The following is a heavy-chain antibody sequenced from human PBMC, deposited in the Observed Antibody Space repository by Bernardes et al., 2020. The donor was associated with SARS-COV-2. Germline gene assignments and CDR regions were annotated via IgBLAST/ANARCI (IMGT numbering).Heavy chain of an antibody. D-gene: IGHD2-2*01. J-gene: IGHJ3*02. V-gene: IGHV1-2*02. CDR1: GYTFSDYY. CDR3: ARRTFSSFDI. CDR2: INPDSGGT. Sequence: ASVKVSCKASGYTFSDYYMHWVRQAPGQGLEWMGGINPDSGGTKYAQKFQGRVTMTRDTSISTAYMELSGLRSDDTAVYYCARRTFSSFDIWGQGTMVTVSS.